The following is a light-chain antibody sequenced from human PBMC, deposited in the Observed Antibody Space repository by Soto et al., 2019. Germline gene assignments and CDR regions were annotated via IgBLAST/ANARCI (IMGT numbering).Light chain of an antibody. CDR2: DAS. V-gene: IGKV3-15*01. CDR1: QSINSN. Sequence: ETVMTQSPATLSVSPGERVTLSCRASQSINSNLAWYQQRPGQAPRVLIDDASTRATAVPARFSGSGSGTEFTLTISSLQSEDFAVYYCQQYNNWPPDYTFGQGTKLEIK. CDR3: QQYNNWPPDYT. J-gene: IGKJ2*01.